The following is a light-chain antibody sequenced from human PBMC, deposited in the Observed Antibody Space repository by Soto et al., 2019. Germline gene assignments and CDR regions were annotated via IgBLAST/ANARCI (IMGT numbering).Light chain of an antibody. CDR1: QDISNY. Sequence: DIQMTQSPSSLSASVADRVTITCRASQDISNYLAWYQQKPGKVPKLLIYAASTLQSGVPSRFSGSGSGTEFTLTISSLQPEDVATYYCQKYDSAPCTCGLGTKLDIK. CDR2: AAS. CDR3: QKYDSAPCT. J-gene: IGKJ3*01. V-gene: IGKV1-27*01.